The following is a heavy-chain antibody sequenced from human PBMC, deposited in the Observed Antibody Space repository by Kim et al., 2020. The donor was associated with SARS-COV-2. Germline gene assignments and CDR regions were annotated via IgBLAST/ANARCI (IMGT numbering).Heavy chain of an antibody. V-gene: IGHV3-9*01. Sequence: GGSLRLSCAASGFTFDDYTMHWVRQAPGRGLEWVSGISWNSGRLGYADSVKGRFTISRDNAKNSLYLQMNSLTTEDTALYYCTKERYTNSWHLFFGYWGQGALVTVSS. D-gene: IGHD6-13*01. CDR3: TKERYTNSWHLFFGY. J-gene: IGHJ4*02. CDR1: GFTFDDYT. CDR2: ISWNSGRL.